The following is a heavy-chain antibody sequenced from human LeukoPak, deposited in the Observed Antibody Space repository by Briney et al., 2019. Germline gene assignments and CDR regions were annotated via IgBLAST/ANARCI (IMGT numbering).Heavy chain of an antibody. V-gene: IGHV3-30*03. CDR2: ISYDGSNK. Sequence: GRSLLLSCGAAGFTFSSYGMHWVRPARGKGLEWAAVISYDGSNKYYADAVKGRFTISRDNSKNTLYLQMNSLRDEDTAVCYCSSGFGELLQIDYWGQGTLVTVSS. J-gene: IGHJ4*02. CDR3: SSGFGELLQIDY. D-gene: IGHD3-10*01. CDR1: GFTFSSYG.